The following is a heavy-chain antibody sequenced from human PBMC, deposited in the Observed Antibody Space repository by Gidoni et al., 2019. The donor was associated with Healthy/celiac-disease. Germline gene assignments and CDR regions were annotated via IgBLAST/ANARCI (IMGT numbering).Heavy chain of an antibody. CDR3: AREGGSYYGPKNDNWFDP. CDR1: GGSISSGSYY. J-gene: IGHJ5*02. CDR2: IYTSGST. Sequence: QVQLQESGPGLVKPSQTLSLTCTVSGGSISSGSYYWSWIRQPAGKGLEWIGRIYTSGSTNYNPSLKSRVTISVDTSKNQFSLKLSSVTAADTAVYYCAREGGSYYGPKNDNWFDPWGQGTLVTVSS. V-gene: IGHV4-61*02. D-gene: IGHD1-26*01.